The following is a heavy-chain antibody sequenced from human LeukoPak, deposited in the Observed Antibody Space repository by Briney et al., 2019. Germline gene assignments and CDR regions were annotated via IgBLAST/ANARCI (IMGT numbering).Heavy chain of an antibody. CDR2: IYNGATT. CDR3: SPFDH. Sequence: SETLSLTCTVSGDSINRNSYYWGWIRHPPGRGLEWLGGIYNGATTFYNPSLKSRVTVSEETSKNQFSLKLTSVTAAVVAAAAISPFDHWGQGILVSVSS. CDR1: GDSINRNSYY. D-gene: IGHD2-2*02. V-gene: IGHV4-39*01. J-gene: IGHJ4*02.